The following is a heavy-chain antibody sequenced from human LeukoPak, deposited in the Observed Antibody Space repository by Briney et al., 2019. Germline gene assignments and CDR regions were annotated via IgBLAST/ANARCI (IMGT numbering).Heavy chain of an antibody. CDR2: ISRDGGST. CDR1: GFTFSSYW. D-gene: IGHD3-3*01. CDR3: ARDDSGYYDFWSGYYKYYYYGMDV. V-gene: IGHV3-74*01. J-gene: IGHJ6*02. Sequence: GVSLRLSCAASGFTFSSYWMHWVRQAPGKGLVGVSRISRDGGSTSYAASVKGRFTISRDNAKHTLYLQMNSLRAEDTAVYYCARDDSGYYDFWSGYYKYYYYGMDVWGQGTTVTVSS.